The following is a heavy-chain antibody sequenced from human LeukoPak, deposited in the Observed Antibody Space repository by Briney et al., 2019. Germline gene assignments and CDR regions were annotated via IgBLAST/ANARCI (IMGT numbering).Heavy chain of an antibody. Sequence: GGSLRLSCAASGFTFSSYSMNWVRQAPGKGLDWVSYISSSSGSIYYADSVKGRFTISRDNAKKSLYLQMNSLRAEDTAVYYCARGDYRKTLGYWGQGTLVTVSS. CDR1: GFTFSSYS. J-gene: IGHJ4*02. CDR2: ISSSSGSI. CDR3: ARGDYRKTLGY. V-gene: IGHV3-21*05. D-gene: IGHD4-11*01.